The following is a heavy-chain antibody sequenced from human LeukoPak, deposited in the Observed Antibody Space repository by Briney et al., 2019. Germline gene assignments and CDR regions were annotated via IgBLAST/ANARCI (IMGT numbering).Heavy chain of an antibody. J-gene: IGHJ4*02. Sequence: GGSLRLSCAASGFTFSSTWMHWVRQAPGKGLVWVSRIDSDGSSTSYADSVKGRFTSVKGRFTISRDNAKNTLYLQMNSLRAEDTAVYYCAGQRWLQSDFDYWGQGTLVTVSS. V-gene: IGHV3-74*01. CDR2: IDSDGSST. CDR1: GFTFSSTW. D-gene: IGHD5-24*01. CDR3: AGQRWLQSDFDY.